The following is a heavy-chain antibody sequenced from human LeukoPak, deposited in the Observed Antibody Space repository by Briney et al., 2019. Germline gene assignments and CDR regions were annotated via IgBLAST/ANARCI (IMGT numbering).Heavy chain of an antibody. D-gene: IGHD2-2*01. Sequence: PGGSLRLSCAASGFTFSSYGMHWVRQAPSKGLEWVAVISYDGSNKYYADSVKGRFTISRDNSKNTLYLQMNSLRAEDTAVYYCAKGLGYCSSTSCLPVHYYYYGMDVWGQGTTVTVSS. CDR1: GFTFSSYG. V-gene: IGHV3-30*18. J-gene: IGHJ6*02. CDR2: ISYDGSNK. CDR3: AKGLGYCSSTSCLPVHYYYYGMDV.